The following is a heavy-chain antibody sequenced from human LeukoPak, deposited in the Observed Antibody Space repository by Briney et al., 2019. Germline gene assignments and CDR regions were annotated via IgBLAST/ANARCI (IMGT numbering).Heavy chain of an antibody. CDR2: INSDGSST. CDR1: GFTVSSNY. V-gene: IGHV3-74*01. CDR3: AKDPGYSSGWYFST. Sequence: GGSLRLSCAASGFTVSSNYMSWVRQAPGKGLVWVSRINSDGSSTTYADSVKGRFTISRDNSKNTLYLQMNSLRAEDTAVYYCAKDPGYSSGWYFSTWGQGTLVTVSS. D-gene: IGHD6-19*01. J-gene: IGHJ5*02.